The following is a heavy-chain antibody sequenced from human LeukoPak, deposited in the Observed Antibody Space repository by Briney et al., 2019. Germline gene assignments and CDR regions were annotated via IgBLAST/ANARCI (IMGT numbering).Heavy chain of an antibody. CDR1: GFTFSSYA. V-gene: IGHV3-23*01. CDR3: AKADRSGWSYRFDY. D-gene: IGHD6-19*01. J-gene: IGHJ4*02. CDR2: ISGSGGST. Sequence: GGSLRLSCAASGFTFSSYAMSWVRQAPGKGLEWVSAISGSGGSTHYADSVKGRFTISRDNSKNTLYLQMNSLRAEDTAVYYCAKADRSGWSYRFDYWGQGTLVTVSS.